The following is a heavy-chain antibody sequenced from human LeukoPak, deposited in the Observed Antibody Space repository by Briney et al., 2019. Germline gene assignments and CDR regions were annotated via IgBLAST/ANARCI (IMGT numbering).Heavy chain of an antibody. D-gene: IGHD3-3*01. Sequence: SVKVSCKASGGTFSSYAISWVRQAPGQGLEWMGGIIPIFGTANYAQKFQGRVTITADESTSTAYMELSSLRSEDTAVYYCARGRVLRFLEWLFSGMDVWGQGTTVTVSS. CDR2: IIPIFGTA. J-gene: IGHJ6*02. CDR3: ARGRVLRFLEWLFSGMDV. V-gene: IGHV1-69*13. CDR1: GGTFSSYA.